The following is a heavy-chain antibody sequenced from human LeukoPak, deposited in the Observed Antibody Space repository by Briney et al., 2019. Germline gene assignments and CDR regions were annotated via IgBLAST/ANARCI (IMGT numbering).Heavy chain of an antibody. CDR3: ASSDFWSGSVNY. J-gene: IGHJ4*02. Sequence: SQTLSLTCTVSGGSISSGSYYWSWIRQPAGKGLEWIRRIYTSGSTNYNPSLKSRVTISVDTSKNQFSLKLSSVTAADTAVYYCASSDFWSGSVNYWGQGTLVTVSS. V-gene: IGHV4-61*02. CDR1: GGSISSGSYY. D-gene: IGHD3-3*01. CDR2: IYTSGST.